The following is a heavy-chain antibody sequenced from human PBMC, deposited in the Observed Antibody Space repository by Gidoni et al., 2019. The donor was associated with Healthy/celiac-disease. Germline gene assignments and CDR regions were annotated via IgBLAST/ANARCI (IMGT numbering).Heavy chain of an antibody. D-gene: IGHD3-10*01. CDR2: IWYDGSNK. CDR1: GFTFSSYG. Sequence: QVQLVESGGGVVQPGRSLRLSCAASGFTFSSYGMHWVRQAPGKGLEWVAVIWYDGSNKYYADSVKGRFTISRDNSKNTLYLQMNSLRAEDTAVYYCARDVLRGYRAPLDYWGQGTLVTVSS. J-gene: IGHJ4*02. V-gene: IGHV3-33*01. CDR3: ARDVLRGYRAPLDY.